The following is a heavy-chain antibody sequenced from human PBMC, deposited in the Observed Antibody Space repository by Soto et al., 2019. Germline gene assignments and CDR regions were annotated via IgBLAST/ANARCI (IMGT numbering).Heavy chain of an antibody. Sequence: ASVKVSCKASGYTFTSYGISWVRQAPGQGLEWMGWISAYNGNTNYAQKLQGRVTMTTDTSTSTAYMELRSLRSDDTAVYYCAKNGRPSSVLFPGRDVGAQGPTVTVS. CDR1: GYTFTSYG. J-gene: IGHJ6*02. V-gene: IGHV1-18*04. D-gene: IGHD6-6*01. CDR3: AKNGRPSSVLFPGRDV. CDR2: ISAYNGNT.